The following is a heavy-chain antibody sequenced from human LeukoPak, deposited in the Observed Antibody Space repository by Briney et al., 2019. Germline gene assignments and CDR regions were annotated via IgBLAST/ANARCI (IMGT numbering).Heavy chain of an antibody. J-gene: IGHJ5*02. Sequence: GESLKISCKGSGYSFPNYWIGWVRQMPGKGLEWMGIIYPGDSDTRYSPSFQGQVTISADKSISTAYLQWSSLKASDTAMYYCARRDCSSITCYKFGYFDPWGQGTLVTVSS. V-gene: IGHV5-51*01. CDR2: IYPGDSDT. D-gene: IGHD2-2*02. CDR3: ARRDCSSITCYKFGYFDP. CDR1: GYSFPNYW.